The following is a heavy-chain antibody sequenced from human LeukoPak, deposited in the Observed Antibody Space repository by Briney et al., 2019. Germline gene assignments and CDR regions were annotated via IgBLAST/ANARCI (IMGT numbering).Heavy chain of an antibody. CDR3: AKDSDVHCSGGRCTNFDY. V-gene: IGHV3-30*02. J-gene: IGHJ4*02. CDR1: GFTFSSYG. CDR2: IRYDGSNK. Sequence: GGSLRLSCAASGFTFSSYGMHWVRQAPGKGLEWVAFIRYDGSNKYYADSVKGRFTISRDNSKNTLYLQMNSLRADDTAVYYCAKDSDVHCSGGRCTNFDYWGQGILVTVSS. D-gene: IGHD2-15*01.